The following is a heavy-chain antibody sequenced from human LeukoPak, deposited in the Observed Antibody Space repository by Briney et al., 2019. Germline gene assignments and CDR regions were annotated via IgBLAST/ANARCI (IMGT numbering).Heavy chain of an antibody. V-gene: IGHV5-51*01. CDR2: IYPGDSDT. Sequence: GESLKISCKGSGYSFTSYWIGWVRQMPGKGLEWMGIIYPGDSDTRYSPSFQGQVTISADKSISTAYLQWSSLKASDTAMYYCARHWSSSSLHYYYYMDVWGKGTTVTVSS. CDR1: GYSFTSYW. J-gene: IGHJ6*03. CDR3: ARHWSSSSLHYYYYMDV. D-gene: IGHD6-6*01.